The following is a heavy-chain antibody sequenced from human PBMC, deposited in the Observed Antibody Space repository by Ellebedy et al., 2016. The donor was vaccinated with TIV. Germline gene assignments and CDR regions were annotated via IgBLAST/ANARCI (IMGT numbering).Heavy chain of an antibody. CDR3: VRELAPMNIGARWFDP. CDR1: GFTLSTYS. D-gene: IGHD6-6*01. V-gene: IGHV3-21*01. Sequence: GESLKISCAASGFTLSTYSMNWVRQTPGKGLEWVSSISTTSTYIYYADSVSGRFTISRDNAKNSLFLQMNSLRADDTAVYYCVRELAPMNIGARWFDPWGQGTLVTVSS. J-gene: IGHJ5*02. CDR2: ISTTSTYI.